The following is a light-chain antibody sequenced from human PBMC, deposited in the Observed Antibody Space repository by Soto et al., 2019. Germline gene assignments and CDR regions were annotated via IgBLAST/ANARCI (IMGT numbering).Light chain of an antibody. CDR2: DVS. V-gene: IGLV2-11*01. Sequence: QSALTQPRSVSGSPGQSVTISCTGTRSDIGGYNYVSWYQQHPGKAPKLMIDDVSERPSGVPDRFSASKSGNTASLTISGLQAEDEADYYYCSYAGSYTHVLFGGGTKVTVL. CDR3: CSYAGSYTHVL. J-gene: IGLJ2*01. CDR1: RSDIGGYNY.